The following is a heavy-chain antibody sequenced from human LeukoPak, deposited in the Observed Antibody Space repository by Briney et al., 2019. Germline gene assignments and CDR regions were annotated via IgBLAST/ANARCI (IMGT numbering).Heavy chain of an antibody. CDR3: AKDTSTTVTPWYFDY. CDR1: GFTFSSYG. J-gene: IGHJ4*02. Sequence: PGGSLRLSCAASGFTFSSYGVHWVRQAPGKGLEWVAFIRYDGSNKYYADSVKGRFTISRDNSKNTLYLQMNSLRAEDTAVYYCAKDTSTTVTPWYFDYWGQGTLVTVSS. V-gene: IGHV3-30*02. D-gene: IGHD4-17*01. CDR2: IRYDGSNK.